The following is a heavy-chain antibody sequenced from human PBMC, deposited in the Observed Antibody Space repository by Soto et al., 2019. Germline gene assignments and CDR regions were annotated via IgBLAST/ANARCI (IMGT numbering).Heavy chain of an antibody. CDR2: IGTTSTYI. J-gene: IGHJ6*02. V-gene: IGHV3-21*01. D-gene: IGHD2-21*02. Sequence: PGGSLRLSCAASGFTFGTFTMSWVRQAPGKGLEWVSSIGTTSTYIYFADSVRGRFTISRDNAKSSLYLQMNSLRAEDTAVYFCARVMCGDCSSYYYYSMDVWCQGTTVTVS. CDR1: GFTFGTFT. CDR3: ARVMCGDCSSYYYYSMDV.